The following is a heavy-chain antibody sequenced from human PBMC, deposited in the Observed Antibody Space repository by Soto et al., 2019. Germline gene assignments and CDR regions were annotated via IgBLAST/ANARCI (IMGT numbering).Heavy chain of an antibody. CDR3: ARVNKIYGSGSYGKNYYYYMDV. V-gene: IGHV4-34*01. J-gene: IGHJ6*03. CDR1: GGTFIGYY. D-gene: IGHD3-10*01. Sequence: PSETLSITCAVNGGTFIGYYCCWIRKTPGKGLEWIGYIDHSVSTNYNPSLKSRVTISVDTSKNQFSLKLSYVTAADTAVYYCARVNKIYGSGSYGKNYYYYMDVWGKGTTVTVSS. CDR2: IDHSVST.